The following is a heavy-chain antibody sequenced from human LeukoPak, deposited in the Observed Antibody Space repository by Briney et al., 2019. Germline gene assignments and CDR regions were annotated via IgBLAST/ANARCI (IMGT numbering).Heavy chain of an antibody. V-gene: IGHV4-39*01. D-gene: IGHD3-22*01. J-gene: IGHJ4*02. CDR3: ARRYDSSTYWPFDY. Sequence: SSETLSLTCTVSGGSISSSSFYWGWIRQPPGKGLEWIGSIYYGGSTYYNPSLKSRVSISVDTSKNQFSLKLSSVTAADTAVYYCARRYDSSTYWPFDYWGQGTLVTVSP. CDR2: IYYGGST. CDR1: GGSISSSSFY.